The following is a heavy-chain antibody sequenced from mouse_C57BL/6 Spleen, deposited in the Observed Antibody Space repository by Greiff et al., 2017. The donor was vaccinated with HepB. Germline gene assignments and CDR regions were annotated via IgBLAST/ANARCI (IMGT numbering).Heavy chain of an antibody. CDR2: IYPGDGDT. D-gene: IGHD2-5*01. CDR3: ARSYYSNGVYAMDY. Sequence: QVQLQQSGAELVKPGASVKISCKASGYAFSSYWMNWVKQRPGKGLEWIGQIYPGDGDTNYNGKFKGKATLTADKSSSTAYMQLSSLTSEDSAVYFCARSYYSNGVYAMDYWGQGTSVTVSS. J-gene: IGHJ4*01. V-gene: IGHV1-80*01. CDR1: GYAFSSYW.